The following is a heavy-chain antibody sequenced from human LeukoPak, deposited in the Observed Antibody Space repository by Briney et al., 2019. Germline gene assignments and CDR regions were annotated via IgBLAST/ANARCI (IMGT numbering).Heavy chain of an antibody. CDR2: IIGGAGGT. Sequence: GGSPRLSCAASGFSFSSHGMSWVRQAPGKGLEWVSGIIGGAGGTYYADSVKGRFTISRDNAKNTLYLQMNSLRAEDTAVYYCVKDTSLRHYDYVWGSSPAFDYWGQGTLVTVSS. D-gene: IGHD3-16*01. CDR1: GFSFSSHG. CDR3: VKDTSLRHYDYVWGSSPAFDY. J-gene: IGHJ4*02. V-gene: IGHV3-23*01.